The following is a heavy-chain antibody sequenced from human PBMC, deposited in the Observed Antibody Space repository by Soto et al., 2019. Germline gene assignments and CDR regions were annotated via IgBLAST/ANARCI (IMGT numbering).Heavy chain of an antibody. CDR2: ISTTGATI. CDR3: VGDYYLDY. Sequence: GGSLRLSCAASGFTFTSLEVNWVRQAPGKGLEWVSHISTTGATIYYADSVRGRFTISRDNAKNSVYLQMNNLRAEDTAIYYCVGDYYLDYWGQGTLVTVYS. D-gene: IGHD2-21*02. J-gene: IGHJ4*02. V-gene: IGHV3-48*03. CDR1: GFTFTSLE.